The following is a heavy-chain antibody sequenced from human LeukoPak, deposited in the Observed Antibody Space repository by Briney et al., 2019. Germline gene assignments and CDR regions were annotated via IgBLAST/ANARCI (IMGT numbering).Heavy chain of an antibody. CDR2: INPNSGGT. CDR3: ARVYPYYYDSSGYYSGGRWFDP. Sequence: ASVKVSCKASGYTFTGYYMHWVRQAPGQGLEWMGWINPNSGGTNYAQKFQGRVTMTRDTSTSTAYMELSRLRSDDTAVYYCARVYPYYYDSSGYYSGGRWFDPWGQGTLVTVSS. J-gene: IGHJ5*02. D-gene: IGHD3-22*01. CDR1: GYTFTGYY. V-gene: IGHV1-2*02.